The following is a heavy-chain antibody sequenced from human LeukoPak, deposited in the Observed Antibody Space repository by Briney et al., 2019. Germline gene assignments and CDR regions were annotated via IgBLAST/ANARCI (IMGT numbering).Heavy chain of an antibody. Sequence: PSETLSLTCTVSGGSVSSIYWSWIRQPPGKGLEWIGYIYYSGTTTYNPSLESRFTISVDTSKNQFSLRLSSVTAADTAVYYCARIQSSSSPFDYWGQGTLVTVSS. D-gene: IGHD2-2*01. CDR3: ARIQSSSSPFDY. CDR1: GGSVSSIY. J-gene: IGHJ4*02. CDR2: IYYSGTT. V-gene: IGHV4-59*02.